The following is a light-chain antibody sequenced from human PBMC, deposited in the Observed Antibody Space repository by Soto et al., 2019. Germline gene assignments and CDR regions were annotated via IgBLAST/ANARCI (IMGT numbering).Light chain of an antibody. CDR1: QSISSY. Sequence: IVLTQSPATLSLSPGERATLSCRASQSISSYFAWYQKKPGQAPRLLIYNASNSATGIPARFSGGGSGTDFTLTISSLEPADFAVYYCQQRSNWPPYTFGQGTKLEIK. J-gene: IGKJ2*01. V-gene: IGKV3-11*01. CDR3: QQRSNWPPYT. CDR2: NAS.